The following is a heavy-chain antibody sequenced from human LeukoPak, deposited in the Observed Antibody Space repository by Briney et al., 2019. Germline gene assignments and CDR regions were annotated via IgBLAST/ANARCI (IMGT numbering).Heavy chain of an antibody. Sequence: GGSLRLSCAASGFGVSSKYMSWVRQAPGKGLEWVSVIYSDGTTYYADSVEGRFTISRDNAKNSLYLQMNSLRAEDTAVYYCARGPRSHRHPPSQNWFDPWGQGTLVTVSS. D-gene: IGHD2-15*01. CDR2: IYSDGTT. CDR1: GFGVSSKY. CDR3: ARGPRSHRHPPSQNWFDP. V-gene: IGHV3-53*01. J-gene: IGHJ5*02.